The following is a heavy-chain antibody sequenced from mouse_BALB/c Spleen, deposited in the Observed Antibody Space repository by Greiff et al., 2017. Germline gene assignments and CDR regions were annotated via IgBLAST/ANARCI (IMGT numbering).Heavy chain of an antibody. J-gene: IGHJ4*01. CDR2: ISTYYGNT. V-gene: IGHV1-67*01. Sequence: QEQLKESGPELVRPGVSVKISCKGSSYTFTDYAMHWVKQSHAKSLEWIGVISTYYGNTNYNQKFKGKATMTVDKSSSTAYMELARLTSEDSAVYYCAREVRRGGYAMDYWGQGTSVTVSS. CDR3: AREVRRGGYAMDY. CDR1: SYTFTDYA. D-gene: IGHD2-14*01.